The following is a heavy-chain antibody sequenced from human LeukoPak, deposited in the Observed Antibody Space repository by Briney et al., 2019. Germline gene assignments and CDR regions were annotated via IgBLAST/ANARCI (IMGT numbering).Heavy chain of an antibody. V-gene: IGHV3-30*04. CDR1: GFSFSSYA. CDR3: AKDLIRVTFGGVTLVY. D-gene: IGHD3-16*01. CDR2: VSYDGSDK. Sequence: PGGSLRLSCAASGFSFSSYAMHWVRQAPGKGLEWVAVVSYDGSDKYYADSVKGRFTISRDNSRNTLYLQMNSLRAEDTAVYVCAKDLIRVTFGGVTLVYWGQGTLVTVSS. J-gene: IGHJ4*02.